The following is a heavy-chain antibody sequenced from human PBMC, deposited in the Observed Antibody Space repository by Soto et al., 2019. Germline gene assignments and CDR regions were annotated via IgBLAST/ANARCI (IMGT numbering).Heavy chain of an antibody. V-gene: IGHV4-4*02. Sequence: QVQLQESGPGLVKPSGTLSLTCAVSGGSISSSNWWSWVRQPPGKGLEWIGEIYHSGSTNYNPSRKGRVTISVGKSTNQFSLQLSSVTAADTAVYYCAVQPWVPATRYFVDWGQGTLVTVSS. CDR2: IYHSGST. CDR3: AVQPWVPATRYFVD. CDR1: GGSISSSNW. J-gene: IGHJ4*02. D-gene: IGHD1-26*01.